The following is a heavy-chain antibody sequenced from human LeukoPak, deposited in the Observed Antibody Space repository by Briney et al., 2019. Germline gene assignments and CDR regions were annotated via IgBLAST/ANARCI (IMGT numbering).Heavy chain of an antibody. V-gene: IGHV3-73*01. D-gene: IGHD3-22*01. CDR3: ARDNDSSGYYYYYYMDV. Sequence: GGSLRLSRAASGFTFSGSAMHWVRQASGKGLEWVGRIRSKANSYATAYAASVKGRFTISRDDSKNTAYLQMNSLKTEDTAVYYCARDNDSSGYYYYYYMDVWGKGTTVTVSS. J-gene: IGHJ6*03. CDR1: GFTFSGSA. CDR2: IRSKANSYAT.